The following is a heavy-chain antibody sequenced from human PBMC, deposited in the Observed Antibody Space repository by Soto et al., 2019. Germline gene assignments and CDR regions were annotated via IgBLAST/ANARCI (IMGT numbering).Heavy chain of an antibody. V-gene: IGHV5-51*01. CDR1: GYRFTNYW. Sequence: PGESLKISCKGSGYRFTNYWIGWVRQMPGKGLEWMGIIYPGDSDTRYSPSFQGQVTISADKSINTAYLQWSSLKASDTAMYYCARTTSSGWKDDFDIWGQGTMVTVSS. CDR2: IYPGDSDT. D-gene: IGHD6-19*01. J-gene: IGHJ3*02. CDR3: ARTTSSGWKDDFDI.